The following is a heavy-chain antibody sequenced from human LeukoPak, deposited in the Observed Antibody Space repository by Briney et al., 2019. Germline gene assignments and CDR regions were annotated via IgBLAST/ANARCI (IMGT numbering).Heavy chain of an antibody. CDR2: ISGSGGST. Sequence: GRSLRLSCAASGFTFSSYAMSWVRQAPGKGLEWVSAISGSGGSTYYADSVKGRFTISRDNSKNTLYLQMNSLRAEDTAVYYCANPPTTVTTRYYYGMDVWGQGTTVTVSS. CDR3: ANPPTTVTTRYYYGMDV. J-gene: IGHJ6*02. V-gene: IGHV3-23*01. D-gene: IGHD4-17*01. CDR1: GFTFSSYA.